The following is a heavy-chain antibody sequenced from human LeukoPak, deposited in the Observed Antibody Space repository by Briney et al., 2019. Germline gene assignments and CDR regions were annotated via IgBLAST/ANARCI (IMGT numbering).Heavy chain of an antibody. J-gene: IGHJ4*02. CDR2: IRSKANSYAT. Sequence: GGSLRLSCAASGFTFSGSAMHWVRQASGKGLEWVGRIRSKANSYATAYAASVKGRFTISRDDSKNTAYLQMNSLKTEDTAVYYCATLAVAGIYWGQGTLVTVSS. CDR3: ATLAVAGIY. CDR1: GFTFSGSA. V-gene: IGHV3-73*01. D-gene: IGHD6-19*01.